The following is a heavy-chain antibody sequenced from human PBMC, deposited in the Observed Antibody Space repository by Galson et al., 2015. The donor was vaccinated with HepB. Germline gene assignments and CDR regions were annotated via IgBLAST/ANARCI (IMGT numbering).Heavy chain of an antibody. V-gene: IGHV3-30*18. CDR2: ISYDGSNK. Sequence: SLRLSCAASGFTFRSSGMHWVRQAPGKGLEWVAVISYDGSNKYYADSVKGRFTISRDNSKNTLYLQMNSLRAEDTAVYYCAKVYDSSGYYAGPHDAFDIWGQGTMVTVAS. CDR1: GFTFRSSG. D-gene: IGHD3-22*01. CDR3: AKVYDSSGYYAGPHDAFDI. J-gene: IGHJ3*02.